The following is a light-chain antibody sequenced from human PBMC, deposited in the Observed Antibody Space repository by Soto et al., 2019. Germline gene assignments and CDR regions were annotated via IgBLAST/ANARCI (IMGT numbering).Light chain of an antibody. CDR2: AVS. CDR3: QQSFNTPYS. Sequence: DLQMTQSPSSLSASVGDTVTITCRASQTIGSYLSWYHQIPGKPPKLLIYAVSRLQTGVPSRFGGSGSGTDFTLTISSLQPEDFATYYCQQSFNTPYSFGQGT. V-gene: IGKV1-39*01. J-gene: IGKJ2*03. CDR1: QTIGSY.